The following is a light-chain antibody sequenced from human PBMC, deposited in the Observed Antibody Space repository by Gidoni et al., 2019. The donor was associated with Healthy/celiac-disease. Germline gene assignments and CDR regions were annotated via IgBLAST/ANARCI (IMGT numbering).Light chain of an antibody. CDR2: AAS. CDR1: QSISSY. Sequence: DIQMTQSPSSLSAAVGDRVTITCRASQSISSYLNCYQQKPGKAPKLLIYAASSLQSGVPSRCSGSGSGTDFTLTISSLQPEDFATYYCQQSYSTPTFGQGTKVEIK. V-gene: IGKV1-39*01. J-gene: IGKJ1*01. CDR3: QQSYSTPT.